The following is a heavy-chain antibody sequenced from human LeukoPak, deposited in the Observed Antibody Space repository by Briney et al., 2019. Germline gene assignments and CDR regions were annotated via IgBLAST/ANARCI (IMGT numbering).Heavy chain of an antibody. V-gene: IGHV3-48*03. CDR2: ISSSGSTI. CDR1: GSTFSSYE. Sequence: GGSLRLSCAASGSTFSSYEMNWVRQAPGKGLEWASYISSSGSTIYYADSVKGRFTISRDNAKNSLYLQMNSLRAEDTAVYYCARDRAVAYDYWGQGTLVTVSS. D-gene: IGHD6-19*01. J-gene: IGHJ4*02. CDR3: ARDRAVAYDY.